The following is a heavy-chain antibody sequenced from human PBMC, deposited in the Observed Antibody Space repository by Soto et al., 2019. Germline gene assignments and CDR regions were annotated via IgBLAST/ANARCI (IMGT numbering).Heavy chain of an antibody. J-gene: IGHJ4*02. Sequence: EVHLVESGGGLVQPGGSLRLSCAASGFTFSSYSLNWVRQAPGKGLEWVSYITSSGTTVYYADSVRGRFTISRDNAKNSLYLQMNSLRDDETAVYYCARGSSTWAYYFDFWGQGTLVTVSS. CDR1: GFTFSSYS. CDR3: ARGSSTWAYYFDF. V-gene: IGHV3-48*02. D-gene: IGHD6-13*01. CDR2: ITSSGTTV.